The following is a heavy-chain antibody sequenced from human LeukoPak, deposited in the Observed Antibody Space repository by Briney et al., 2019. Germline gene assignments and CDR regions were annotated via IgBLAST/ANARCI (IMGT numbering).Heavy chain of an antibody. CDR1: GFTFSTYA. V-gene: IGHV3-30-3*01. CDR2: ISYDGSNK. J-gene: IGHJ4*02. Sequence: GGSLRLSCAASGFTFSTYAIHWVRQAPGKGLEWVAVISYDGSNKHYVDSVKGRFTIARDNSKNTVYLQMNSLRAEDMAVYYCAREEWYYFDYWGQGTLVTVSS. CDR3: AREEWYYFDY. D-gene: IGHD3-3*01.